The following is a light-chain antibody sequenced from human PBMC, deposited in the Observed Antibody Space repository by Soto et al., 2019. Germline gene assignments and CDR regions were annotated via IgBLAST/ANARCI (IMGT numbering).Light chain of an antibody. CDR1: SSNIGAGYD. CDR3: QSYDSSLSGWEV. CDR2: GNS. J-gene: IGLJ3*02. V-gene: IGLV1-40*01. Sequence: QAVVTQPPSVSGAPGQRVTISCTGNSSNIGAGYDVHWYQQLPGTAPKLLIYGNSNRPSGVPDRFSGSKSGTSASLAITGLQAEDEADYYCQSYDSSLSGWEVFGGGTKVTVL.